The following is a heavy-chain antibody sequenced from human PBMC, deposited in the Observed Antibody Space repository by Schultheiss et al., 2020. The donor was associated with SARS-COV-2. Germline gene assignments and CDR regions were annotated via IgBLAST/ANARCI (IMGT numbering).Heavy chain of an antibody. CDR2: IYYSGST. CDR3: ARSPPALNFGDYYFDH. Sequence: SETLSLTCTVSGGSISSSSYYWGWIRQPPGKGLEWIGSIYYSGSTYYNPSLKSRVTMSVDMSKNQFSLNLISVSAADTAVYYCARSPPALNFGDYYFDHWGQGAVVTVSS. D-gene: IGHD4-17*01. J-gene: IGHJ4*02. CDR1: GGSISSSSYY. V-gene: IGHV4-39*07.